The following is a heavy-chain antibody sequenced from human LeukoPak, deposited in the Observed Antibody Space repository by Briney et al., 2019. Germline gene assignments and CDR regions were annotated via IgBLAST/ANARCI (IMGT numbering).Heavy chain of an antibody. D-gene: IGHD3-22*01. V-gene: IGHV1-18*01. CDR1: GYTFTSYG. CDR2: ISAYNGNT. CDR3: ARTTYYYDSSGPRWFDP. Sequence: ASVKVSCKASGYTFTSYGISWVRQAPGQGLEWMGCISAYNGNTNYAQKLQGSVTMTTDTSTSTAYMELRSLRSDDTAVYYCARTTYYYDSSGPRWFDPWGQGTLVTVSS. J-gene: IGHJ5*02.